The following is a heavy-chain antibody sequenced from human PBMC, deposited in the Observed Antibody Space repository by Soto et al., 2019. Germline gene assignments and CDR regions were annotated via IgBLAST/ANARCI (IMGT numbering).Heavy chain of an antibody. CDR1: GFTFSSYW. CDR2: INIDGSST. D-gene: IGHD5-18*01. CDR3: ASVGTAMGNGDWFDP. V-gene: IGHV3-74*01. J-gene: IGHJ5*02. Sequence: GGSLRLSCAASGFTFSSYWMHWVRQAPGQGLVRVSRINIDGSSTSYADSVKGRFTISRDNAMNTLYLQMNSLRAEDTAVYYCASVGTAMGNGDWFDPWGQGSLVTVSS.